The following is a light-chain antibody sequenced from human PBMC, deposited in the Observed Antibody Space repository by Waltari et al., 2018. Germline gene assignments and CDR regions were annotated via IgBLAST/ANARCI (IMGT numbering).Light chain of an antibody. CDR3: QHYERLPAT. J-gene: IGKJ1*01. Sequence: SCRASQSGSRALAWYQQKPGQAPRLLIYGASNRATGIPDRFSGSGSGTDFSLTISRLDPEDVAVYYCQHYERLPATFGQGTKVEIK. CDR1: QSGSRA. CDR2: GAS. V-gene: IGKV3-20*01.